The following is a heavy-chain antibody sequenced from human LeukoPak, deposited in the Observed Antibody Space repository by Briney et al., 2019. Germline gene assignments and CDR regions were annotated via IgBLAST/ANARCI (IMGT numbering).Heavy chain of an antibody. J-gene: IGHJ4*02. CDR3: AKDQMRWLQLPRSDY. CDR2: IYYTGTT. V-gene: IGHV4-39*02. CDR1: GGSISSSGYY. Sequence: SETLSLTCTVSGGSISSSGYYWGWIRQPPGKGLESIGSIYYTGTTSYNPSLKSRLTISVDTSKNQFSLKLSSVTAADTAVYYCAKDQMRWLQLPRSDYWGQGTLVTVSS. D-gene: IGHD5-24*01.